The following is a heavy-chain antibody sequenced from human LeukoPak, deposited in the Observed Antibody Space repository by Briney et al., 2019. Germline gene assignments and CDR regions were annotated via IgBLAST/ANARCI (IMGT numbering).Heavy chain of an antibody. Sequence: GGSLRLSCGGSGFILSDYRMDWVRQAPGKGLEWVSLITTTGDTKYYADSVKGRFTISRDNAKNSLSLQMNSLRADDTAVYYCVRDAKEGQLLDRSVWGKGTTVTVSS. V-gene: IGHV3-48*01. CDR2: ITTTGDTK. CDR1: GFILSDYR. CDR3: VRDAKEGQLLDRSV. J-gene: IGHJ6*04. D-gene: IGHD2-2*01.